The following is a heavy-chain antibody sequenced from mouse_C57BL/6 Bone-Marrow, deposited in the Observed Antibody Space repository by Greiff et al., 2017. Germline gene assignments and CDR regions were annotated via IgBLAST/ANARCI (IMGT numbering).Heavy chain of an antibody. CDR3: VRGDSSGSAWFAY. D-gene: IGHD3-2*02. Sequence: EVKLMESGGGLVQPKGSLKLSCAASGFSFNTYAMNWVRQAPGKGLEWVARIRSKSNNYATYYADSVKDRFTISRDDSESMLYLQMNNLKTEDTDMYYCVRGDSSGSAWFAYWGQGTLVTVSA. CDR2: IRSKSNNYAT. V-gene: IGHV10-1*01. CDR1: GFSFNTYA. J-gene: IGHJ3*01.